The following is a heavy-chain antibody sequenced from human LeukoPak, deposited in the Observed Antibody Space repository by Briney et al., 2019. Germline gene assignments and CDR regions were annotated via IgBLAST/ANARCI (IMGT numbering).Heavy chain of an antibody. CDR3: ARCRRVTATIKNYYYYYYMDV. CDR2: ISAYNGNT. V-gene: IGHV1-18*01. Sequence: GASVKVSCKASGYTFTSYGISWVRQAPGQGLEWMGWISAYNGNTNYAQKLQGRVTMTTDTSTSTAYMELRSLRSDDTAVYYCARCRRVTATIKNYYYYYYMDVWGKGTTVTISS. CDR1: GYTFTSYG. J-gene: IGHJ6*03. D-gene: IGHD2-21*02.